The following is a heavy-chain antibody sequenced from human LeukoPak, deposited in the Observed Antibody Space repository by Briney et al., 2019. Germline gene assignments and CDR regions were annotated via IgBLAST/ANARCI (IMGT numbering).Heavy chain of an antibody. D-gene: IGHD2-15*01. J-gene: IGHJ4*02. Sequence: GGSLRRSCAASGFSCDDYGMSWVRQGPGKGLEGVSGINWNGDDTDYADSGKGRFTISRDNAETSLYLSMNSLRAEATGFYYCARGGPGYCSGLTCSEAYWGKGTLVSVSS. CDR3: ARGGPGYCSGLTCSEAY. CDR2: INWNGDDT. V-gene: IGHV3-20*04. CDR1: GFSCDDYG.